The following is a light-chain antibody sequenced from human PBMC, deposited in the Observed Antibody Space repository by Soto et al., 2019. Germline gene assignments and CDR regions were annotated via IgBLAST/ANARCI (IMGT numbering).Light chain of an antibody. CDR1: SSNIGSNY. CDR3: AAWDDSRSGPV. J-gene: IGLJ7*01. CDR2: RNN. V-gene: IGLV1-47*01. Sequence: QAVVTQPPSASGTPGQRVTISCSGSSSNIGSNYVYWYQQLPGTAPKLLIYRNNQRPSGVPDRFSGSKSGTSASLAISGLRSEDEADYYCAAWDDSRSGPVFGGGTQLTVL.